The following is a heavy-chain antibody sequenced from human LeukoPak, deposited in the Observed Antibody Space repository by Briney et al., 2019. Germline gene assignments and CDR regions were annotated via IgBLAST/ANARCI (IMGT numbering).Heavy chain of an antibody. CDR2: IDYSGGNT. Sequence: GGSLRLPCAASGFTFNNYVMSWVRQAPGKGLEWVSGIDYSGGNTNYADSVLGRFTVSRDNSKNTLYLQMNSLRAEGTAVYYCVATRVCGGVLLRPNCLYFENWGQGTLVSVSS. J-gene: IGHJ4*02. CDR3: VATRVCGGVLLRPNCLYFEN. D-gene: IGHD3-10*01. CDR1: GFTFNNYV. V-gene: IGHV3-23*01.